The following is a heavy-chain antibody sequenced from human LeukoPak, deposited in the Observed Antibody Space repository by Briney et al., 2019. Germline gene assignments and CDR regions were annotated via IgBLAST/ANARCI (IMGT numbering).Heavy chain of an antibody. CDR1: GYNFATNW. CDR2: IYPGDSDT. Sequence: GESLKISCKGSGYNFATNWIGWVRQMPGKGLEWMGMIYPGDSDTRYSPSFQGQVTISVDKSINTAYLQWSSLKASDTAMYFCARPTYSTNWDYWGRGTLVTVSS. D-gene: IGHD6-13*01. J-gene: IGHJ4*02. V-gene: IGHV5-51*01. CDR3: ARPTYSTNWDY.